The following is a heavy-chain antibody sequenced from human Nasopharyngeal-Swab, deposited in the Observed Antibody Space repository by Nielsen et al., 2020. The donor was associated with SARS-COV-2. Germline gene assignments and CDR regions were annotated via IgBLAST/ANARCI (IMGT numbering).Heavy chain of an antibody. Sequence: LSLTCAASGFTFSDYWIHWVRQAPGAGLVGVSSVNTDGSSPSYADSVRGRVTLSRDNAQNMVYAQLSNLRFEDTAVYYCVRAGYSGSYGGFDLWGQGALVTVSS. J-gene: IGHJ4*02. D-gene: IGHD1-26*01. CDR1: GFTFSDYW. CDR2: VNTDGSSP. CDR3: VRAGYSGSYGGFDL. V-gene: IGHV3-74*01.